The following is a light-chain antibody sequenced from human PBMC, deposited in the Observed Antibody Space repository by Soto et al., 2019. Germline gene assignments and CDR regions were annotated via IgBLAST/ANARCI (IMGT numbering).Light chain of an antibody. CDR3: QQYNNWPPIT. CDR2: DAS. Sequence: DIQMTQSPSPLSASVGDRVTITCRASQTISTYLNWYQHKPGKAPKLLIYDASSLQSGVPSTFSGSGSGTEFTLTISSLQSEDFAVYYCQQYNNWPPITFGQGTRLEIK. CDR1: QTISTY. V-gene: IGKV1-39*01. J-gene: IGKJ5*01.